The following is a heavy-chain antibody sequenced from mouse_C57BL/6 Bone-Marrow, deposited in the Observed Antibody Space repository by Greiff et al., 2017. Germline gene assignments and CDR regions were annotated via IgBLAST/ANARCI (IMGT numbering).Heavy chain of an antibody. CDR2: IYPGDGDT. V-gene: IGHV1-80*01. Sequence: QVQLQQSGAELVKPGASVKISCKASGYAFSSYWMNWVKLRPGKGLEWIGQIYPGDGDTNYNGKFKGKATLTADKSSSTAYMQLSSLTSEDSAVYFCANRSFDVWGTGTTVTVSS. D-gene: IGHD1-1*01. CDR1: GYAFSSYW. CDR3: ANRSFDV. J-gene: IGHJ1*03.